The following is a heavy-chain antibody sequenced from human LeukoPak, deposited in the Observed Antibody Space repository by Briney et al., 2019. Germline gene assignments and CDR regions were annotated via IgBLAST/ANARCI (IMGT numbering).Heavy chain of an antibody. J-gene: IGHJ3*02. Sequence: GGSLRLSCAASGFTVSSIYMSWVRQAPGKGLEWVSVIYSGGSTYYADSVKGRFTISRDNSKNTLYLQMNSLRAEDTAVYYCATAGCWVATDALEIWGQGTMVTVSS. V-gene: IGHV3-53*01. CDR1: GFTVSSIY. D-gene: IGHD2-21*02. CDR2: IYSGGST. CDR3: ATAGCWVATDALEI.